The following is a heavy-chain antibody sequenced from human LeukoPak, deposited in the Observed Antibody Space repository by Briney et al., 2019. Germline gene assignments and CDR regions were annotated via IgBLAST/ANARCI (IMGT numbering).Heavy chain of an antibody. CDR2: INHSGST. CDR3: ARGDDLWFGEYPRY. CDR1: GGSFSGYY. Sequence: KTSETLSLTCAVYGGSFSGYYWSWIRQPPGKGLEWIGEINHSGSTNYNPSLKSRVTISVDTSKNQFSLKLSSVTAADTAVYYCARGDDLWFGEYPRYWGQGTLVTVSS. D-gene: IGHD3-10*01. J-gene: IGHJ4*02. V-gene: IGHV4-34*01.